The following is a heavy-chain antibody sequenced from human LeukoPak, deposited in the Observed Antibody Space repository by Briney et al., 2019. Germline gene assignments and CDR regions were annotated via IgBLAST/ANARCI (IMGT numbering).Heavy chain of an antibody. D-gene: IGHD5-12*01. Sequence: ASVTVSCKASGGTFSSYAISWVRQAPGQGLEWMGRIIPIFGTANYAQKFQGRVTITTDESTSTAYMELSSLRSEDTAVYYCAKDLEGSGYDFDYWGQGTLVTVSP. V-gene: IGHV1-69*05. J-gene: IGHJ4*02. CDR2: IIPIFGTA. CDR3: AKDLEGSGYDFDY. CDR1: GGTFSSYA.